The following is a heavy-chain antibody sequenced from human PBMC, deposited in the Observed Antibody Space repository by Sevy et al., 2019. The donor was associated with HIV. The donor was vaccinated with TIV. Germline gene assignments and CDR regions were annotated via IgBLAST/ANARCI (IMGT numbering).Heavy chain of an antibody. Sequence: GGSLRLSCAASGFTFSSYGMHWVRQAPGKGLEWVAVIWYDGSNKYYADSVKGRFTISRDNSKNTVYLQMNSLRAEDTVGYYWARDRVVVVVAATKPDAFDIWGHGTMVTVSS. D-gene: IGHD2-15*01. V-gene: IGHV3-33*01. CDR2: IWYDGSNK. CDR1: GFTFSSYG. CDR3: ARDRVVVVVAATKPDAFDI. J-gene: IGHJ3*02.